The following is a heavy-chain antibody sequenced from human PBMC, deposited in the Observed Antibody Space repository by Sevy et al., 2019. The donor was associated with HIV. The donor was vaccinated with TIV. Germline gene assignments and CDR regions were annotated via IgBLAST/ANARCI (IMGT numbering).Heavy chain of an antibody. CDR3: ARQKNSGFDV. CDR2: TWYASKWYN. Sequence: SQTLSLTCAISGDSVSRIDVAWNWIRQSPSRGLEWLGRTWYASKWYNDYAISVKSRLTINPDTTRNQVSLHLSSVTPEDTAVYYCARQKNSGFDVWGQGTVVTVSS. CDR1: GDSVSRIDVA. V-gene: IGHV6-1*01. D-gene: IGHD6-19*01. J-gene: IGHJ3*01.